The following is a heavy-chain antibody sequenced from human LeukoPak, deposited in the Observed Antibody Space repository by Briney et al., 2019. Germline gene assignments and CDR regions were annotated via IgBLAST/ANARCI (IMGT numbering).Heavy chain of an antibody. CDR1: GFTFSSYW. CDR2: IKQDGSEK. J-gene: IGHJ4*02. CDR3: ARGLRFGELLPYYFDY. D-gene: IGHD3-10*01. Sequence: PGGSLRLSCAASGFTFSSYWMSWVRQAPGKGLEWVANIKQDGSEKYYVDSVKGRFTISRDNAKNSLYLQMNSLRAEDTAVYYCARGLRFGELLPYYFDYWGQGTLVTVSS. V-gene: IGHV3-7*01.